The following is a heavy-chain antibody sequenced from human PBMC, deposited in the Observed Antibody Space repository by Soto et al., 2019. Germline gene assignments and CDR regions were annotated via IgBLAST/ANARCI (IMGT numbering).Heavy chain of an antibody. V-gene: IGHV3-33*01. CDR2: IWYDGTNK. CDR3: ARDRGAAAGTRYYYGMNV. D-gene: IGHD6-13*01. CDR1: GFTLSSYG. Sequence: QVQLVESGGGVVQPGRSLRLSCAASGFTLSSYGMHWVRQAPGKGLEWVAVIWYDGTNKYYADSVKGRFTISRDNSKNTLYLQMNIPRAEDTVVYYCARDRGAAAGTRYYYGMNVWGQVAKVT. J-gene: IGHJ6*02.